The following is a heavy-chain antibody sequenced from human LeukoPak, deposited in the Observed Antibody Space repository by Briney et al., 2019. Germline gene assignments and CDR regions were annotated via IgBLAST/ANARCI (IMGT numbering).Heavy chain of an antibody. J-gene: IGHJ4*02. Sequence: SETLSLTCAVYGGSFSGYYWSWIRQPPGKGLEWIGEINHSGSTNYNPSLKSRVTISVDTSKNQFSLKLSSVTAADTAVYYCARAVSIAAAGAFDYWGQGTLVTVSS. CDR1: GGSFSGYY. CDR2: INHSGST. CDR3: ARAVSIAAAGAFDY. V-gene: IGHV4-34*01. D-gene: IGHD6-13*01.